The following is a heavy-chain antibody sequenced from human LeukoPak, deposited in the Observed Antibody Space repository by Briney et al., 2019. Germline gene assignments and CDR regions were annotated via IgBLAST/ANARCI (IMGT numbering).Heavy chain of an antibody. Sequence: GGSLRLSCAASGFTFSSYDMHWVRQATGKGLEWVSAIGTAGDTYYPGSVKGRFTISRENAKNSLYLQMNSLRAGDTAVYYCASARPMVRGVPFWGQGTLVTVSS. J-gene: IGHJ4*02. V-gene: IGHV3-13*01. CDR1: GFTFSSYD. CDR2: IGTAGDT. D-gene: IGHD3-10*01. CDR3: ASARPMVRGVPF.